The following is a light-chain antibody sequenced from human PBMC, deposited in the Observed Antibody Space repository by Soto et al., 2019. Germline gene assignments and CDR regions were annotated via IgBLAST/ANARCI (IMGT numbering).Light chain of an antibody. CDR2: GAS. V-gene: IGKV1-39*01. Sequence: DIQMNQSPSTLSASVGDRVTITCRASQSISVWLAWYQQKPGKAPKLLIYGASSLQSGVPSRFSGSGSGTHFTLTISSLQPEDFATYYCQQSYSSPFTFGPGTKVDIK. CDR3: QQSYSSPFT. CDR1: QSISVW. J-gene: IGKJ3*01.